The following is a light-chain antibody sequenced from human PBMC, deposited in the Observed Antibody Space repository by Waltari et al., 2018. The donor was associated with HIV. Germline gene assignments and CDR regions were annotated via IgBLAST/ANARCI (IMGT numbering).Light chain of an antibody. J-gene: IGLJ2*01. V-gene: IGLV2-14*03. CDR2: DVD. Sequence: AVTQPASVSGLPGQSTTISCTGDDSDFGLYNFVSWYQQHSGKPPRLILYDVDSGASGVSERFSGSMSGNTASLTISGLRAEDEGHYYCASFTGDNTVIFGGGTEVTVL. CDR1: DSDFGLYNF. CDR3: ASFTGDNTVI.